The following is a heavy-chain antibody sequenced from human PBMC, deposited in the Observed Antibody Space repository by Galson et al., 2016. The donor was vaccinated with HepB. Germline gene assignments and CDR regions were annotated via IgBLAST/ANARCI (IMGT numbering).Heavy chain of an antibody. D-gene: IGHD2-15*01. Sequence: LRLSCAASGFTFSDHFMDWVRQTPGKGLEWIGEIYHSGTTNYNPSLKSRATISLDKSKNQFSLKLTSVTAADTAVYYCAPLGYCTGGTCYKVYWGHGTLVTVSS. V-gene: IGHV4-34*08. CDR2: IYHSGTT. J-gene: IGHJ4*01. CDR3: APLGYCTGGTCYKVY. CDR1: GFTFSDHF.